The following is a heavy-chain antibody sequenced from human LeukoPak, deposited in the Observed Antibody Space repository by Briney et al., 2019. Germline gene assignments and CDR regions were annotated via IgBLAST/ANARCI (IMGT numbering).Heavy chain of an antibody. D-gene: IGHD3-22*01. J-gene: IGHJ1*01. CDR1: GGSISSYY. CDR3: ARHYYDSSGYYYWEGYFQH. Sequence: SETLSLTCTVSGGSISSYYWSWIRQPAGKGLEWIGRIYTSGSTNYYPSLKSRVTMSVDTSKNQFSLKLSSVTAADTAVYYCARHYYDSSGYYYWEGYFQHWGQGTLVTVSS. V-gene: IGHV4-4*07. CDR2: IYTSGST.